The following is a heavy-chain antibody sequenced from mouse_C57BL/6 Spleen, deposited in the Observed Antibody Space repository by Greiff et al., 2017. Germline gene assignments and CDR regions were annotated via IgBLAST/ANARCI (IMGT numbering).Heavy chain of an antibody. J-gene: IGHJ2*01. CDR1: GYTFTSYW. CDR2: IDPSDSYT. D-gene: IGHD1-1*01. V-gene: IGHV1-69*01. CDR3: ARRGTVVAYYFDY. Sequence: QVQLQQPGAELVMPGASVKLSCKASGYTFTSYWMHWVKQRPGQGLEWIGEIDPSDSYTNYNQKFKGKSTLTGDKSSSTDYRQLSSLTSEDSAVYYCARRGTVVAYYFDYWGQGTTLTVSS.